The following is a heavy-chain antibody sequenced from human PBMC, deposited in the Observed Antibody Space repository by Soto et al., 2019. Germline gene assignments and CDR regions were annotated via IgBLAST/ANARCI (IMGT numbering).Heavy chain of an antibody. CDR3: ARKPRLLEL. CDR1: GFTFGFSW. CDR2: ISADGRET. V-gene: IGHV3-7*01. Sequence: EEQLVESGGGLVQPGGSLRLSCAASGFTFGFSWMNWVRQVPGRGLEWVAYISADGRETNHVDSVKGRFTISRDNAKNSVYLQMNSLRAEDTAVYYCARKPRLLELWGQGTLVTVSS. J-gene: IGHJ4*02. D-gene: IGHD6-6*01.